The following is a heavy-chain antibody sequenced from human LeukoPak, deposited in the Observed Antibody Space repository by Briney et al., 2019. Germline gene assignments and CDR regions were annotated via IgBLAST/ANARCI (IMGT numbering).Heavy chain of an antibody. Sequence: PGGSLRLSCAASGLIFDDYTMHWVRQAPGKGLEWVSLISWDGGSTFYADSVKGRFTISRDNSKNSLYLQMNSLRTEDTALYYCAKGTVVVIGPLDYWGQGTLVTVSS. CDR3: AKGTVVVIGPLDY. CDR1: GLIFDDYT. V-gene: IGHV3-43*01. J-gene: IGHJ4*02. D-gene: IGHD3-22*01. CDR2: ISWDGGST.